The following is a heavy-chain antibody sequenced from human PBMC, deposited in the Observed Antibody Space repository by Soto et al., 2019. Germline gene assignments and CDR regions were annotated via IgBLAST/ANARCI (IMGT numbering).Heavy chain of an antibody. J-gene: IGHJ4*02. CDR1: GGSISSYY. D-gene: IGHD4-17*01. CDR3: ARYGETSGVVN. Sequence: SETLSLTCTVSGGSISSYYWSWIRPPPGKGLEWIGYIYYSGSTNYNPSLKSRVTISVDTSKNQFSLKLSSVTAADTAVYYSARYGETSGVVNWGQGTLVTVSS. V-gene: IGHV4-59*01. CDR2: IYYSGST.